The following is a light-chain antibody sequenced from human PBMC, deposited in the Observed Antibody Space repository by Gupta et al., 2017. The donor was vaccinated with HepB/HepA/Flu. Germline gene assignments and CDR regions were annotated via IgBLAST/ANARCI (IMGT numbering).Light chain of an antibody. CDR2: DVT. J-gene: IGLJ2*01. CDR1: SSDVGAFTY. Sequence: QSALTQPHSVSGSPGQSVAISCTDTSSDVGAFTYVSWYKHHPGKAPKLMIYDVTNRPSGVPDRFSGSKSGNTASLTISGLQAEDEADYYCCSYGTIYTDVVFGGGTKVTVL. CDR3: CSYGTIYTDVV. V-gene: IGLV2-11*01.